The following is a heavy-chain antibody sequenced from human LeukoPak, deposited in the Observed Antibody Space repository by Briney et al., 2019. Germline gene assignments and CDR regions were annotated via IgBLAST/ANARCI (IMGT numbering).Heavy chain of an antibody. CDR3: ASGWQQVGFDY. Sequence: QPGGSLRLSCAAAGFTFSSYWMHWVRQAPGKGLVWVSRINSDGSSTSYADSVKGRFTISRDNAKNTLYLQMNSLRAEDTAVYSCASGWQQVGFDYWGQGTLVTVSS. CDR2: INSDGSST. V-gene: IGHV3-74*01. J-gene: IGHJ4*02. CDR1: GFTFSSYW. D-gene: IGHD6-13*01.